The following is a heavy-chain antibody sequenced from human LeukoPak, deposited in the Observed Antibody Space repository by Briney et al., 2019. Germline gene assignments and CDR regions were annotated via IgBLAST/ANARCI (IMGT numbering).Heavy chain of an antibody. V-gene: IGHV4-59*01. CDR1: GGSISGYY. J-gene: IGHJ6*02. Sequence: SETLSLTCTVSGGSISGYYRRWIRQPPGKGLEWIGYTYYSGSTYYNPSLKSRVTISVDTSKNQFSLKLNSVTAADTAVYYCARDEMGDVWGQGTTVTVSS. CDR2: TYYSGST. D-gene: IGHD2-8*01. CDR3: ARDEMGDV.